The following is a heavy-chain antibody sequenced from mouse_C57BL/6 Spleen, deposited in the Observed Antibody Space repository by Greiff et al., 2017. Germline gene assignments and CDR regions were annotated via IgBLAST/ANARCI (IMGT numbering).Heavy chain of an antibody. CDR1: GYTFTSYW. J-gene: IGHJ4*01. CDR3: ASIYYDYDGYAMDY. V-gene: IGHV1-52*01. Sequence: QVQLQQPGAELVRPGSSVKLSCKASGYTFTSYWMHWVKQRPIQGLEWIGNIDPSDSYTNYNQKFKGKSTLTVDKSSSTAYMQLSSLTSEDSAVYYCASIYYDYDGYAMDYWGQGTSVTVSS. CDR2: IDPSDSYT. D-gene: IGHD2-4*01.